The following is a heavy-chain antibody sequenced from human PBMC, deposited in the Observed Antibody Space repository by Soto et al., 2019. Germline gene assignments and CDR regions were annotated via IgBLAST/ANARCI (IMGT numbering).Heavy chain of an antibody. CDR3: ARGIWSYYYYYMDV. J-gene: IGHJ6*03. Sequence: SETLSLTCAVYGGSFSGYYWSWIRQPPGKGLEWIGEINHSGSTNYNPSLKSRVTISVDTSKNQFSLKLSSVTAADTAVYYCARGIWSYYYYYMDVWGKGTTVTVSS. CDR1: GGSFSGYY. D-gene: IGHD3-16*01. V-gene: IGHV4-34*01. CDR2: INHSGST.